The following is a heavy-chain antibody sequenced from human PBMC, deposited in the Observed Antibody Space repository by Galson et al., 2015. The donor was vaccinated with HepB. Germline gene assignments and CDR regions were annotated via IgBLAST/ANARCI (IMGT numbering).Heavy chain of an antibody. CDR1: GGYLRGYF. J-gene: IGHJ4*02. CDR2: VYDSGST. D-gene: IGHD3-22*01. Sequence: SETLSLTCSVSGGYLRGYFWSWIRQPPGQGLEWIGYVYDSGSTFYNPSLKSRITISVDTSNNQFSLRLSSVTAADTAVYYCARENDGGGRYNHYFESWGQGTLVTVSS. CDR3: ARENDGGGRYNHYFES. V-gene: IGHV4-59*01.